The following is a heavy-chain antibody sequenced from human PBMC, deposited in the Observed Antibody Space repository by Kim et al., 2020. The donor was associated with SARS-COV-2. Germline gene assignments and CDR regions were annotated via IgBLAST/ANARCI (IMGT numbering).Heavy chain of an antibody. J-gene: IGHJ2*01. CDR1: GFTFSSYS. V-gene: IGHV3-21*01. CDR3: ARDPSRFDFWSFTKWHFDL. CDR2: ISSSSSYI. Sequence: GGSLRLSCAASGFTFSSYSMNWVRQAPGKGLEWVSSISSSSSYIYYADSVKGRFTISRDNAKNSLYLQMNSLRAEDTAVYYCARDPSRFDFWSFTKWHFDLWGRGTLVTVSS. D-gene: IGHD3-3*01.